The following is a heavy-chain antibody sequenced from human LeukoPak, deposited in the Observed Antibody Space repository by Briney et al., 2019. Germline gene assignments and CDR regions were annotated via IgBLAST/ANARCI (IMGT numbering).Heavy chain of an antibody. Sequence: SETLSLTCAVYGGSFSGYYWSWIRQPPGKGLEWIGEINHSGSTNYNPSLKSRVTISVDTSKNQFSPKLSSVTAADTAVYYCARGRVPAAIPYYYYGMDVWGKGTTVTVSS. CDR2: INHSGST. CDR1: GGSFSGYY. D-gene: IGHD2-2*01. J-gene: IGHJ6*04. CDR3: ARGRVPAAIPYYYYGMDV. V-gene: IGHV4-34*01.